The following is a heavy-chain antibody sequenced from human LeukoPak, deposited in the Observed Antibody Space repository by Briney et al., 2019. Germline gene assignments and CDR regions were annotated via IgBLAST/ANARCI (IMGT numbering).Heavy chain of an antibody. D-gene: IGHD3-22*01. V-gene: IGHV4-34*01. J-gene: IGHJ4*02. CDR2: INHSGST. CDR3: ARVRGKTYYYDSSDLYFDY. CDR1: GGSFSGYY. Sequence: SETLSLTCAVYGGSFSGYYWSWIRQPPGKGLEWIGEINHSGSTNYYPSLKSRVTISVDTSKNQFSLKLSSVTAADTAMYHCARVRGKTYYYDSSDLYFDYWGQGTLVTVSS.